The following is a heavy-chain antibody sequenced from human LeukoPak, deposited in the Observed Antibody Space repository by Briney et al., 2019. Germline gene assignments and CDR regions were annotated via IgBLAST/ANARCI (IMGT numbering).Heavy chain of an antibody. CDR3: ARDGDMAVAGTFDY. Sequence: GGSLRLSCAASGFAFRDYEMNWVRQAPGKGLEWVSYISRSGRTVYYADSVKGRFAISRDNAKSSLFLQVNSLRAEDTAVYYCARDGDMAVAGTFDYWGQGTLVTVSS. V-gene: IGHV3-48*03. J-gene: IGHJ4*02. CDR1: GFAFRDYE. CDR2: ISRSGRTV. D-gene: IGHD6-19*01.